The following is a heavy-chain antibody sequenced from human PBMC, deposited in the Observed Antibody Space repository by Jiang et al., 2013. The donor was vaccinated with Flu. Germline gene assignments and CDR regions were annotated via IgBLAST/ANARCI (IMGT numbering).Heavy chain of an antibody. D-gene: IGHD3-10*01. Sequence: GSVKGRLTISRDNTKNSLYLQIHSLRVEDTAVYYCAPGSGGNLKDGYWGQGTLVIVSS. V-gene: IGHV3-7*01. J-gene: IGHJ4*02. CDR3: APGSGGNLKDGY.